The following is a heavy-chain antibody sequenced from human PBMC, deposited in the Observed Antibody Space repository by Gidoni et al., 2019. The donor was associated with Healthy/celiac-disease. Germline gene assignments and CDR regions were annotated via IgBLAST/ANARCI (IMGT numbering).Heavy chain of an antibody. D-gene: IGHD3-22*01. CDR3: ARTHYYDSSGYYLRDAFDI. Sequence: QVQLQESGPGLVKPSETLSLTCTVSGGSISSYYWSWIRQPPGKGLEWIGYIYYSGSTNYNPSLKSRVTISVDTSKNQFSLKLSSVTAADTAVYYCARTHYYDSSGYYLRDAFDIWGQGTMVTVSS. J-gene: IGHJ3*02. CDR1: GGSISSYY. V-gene: IGHV4-59*01. CDR2: IYYSGST.